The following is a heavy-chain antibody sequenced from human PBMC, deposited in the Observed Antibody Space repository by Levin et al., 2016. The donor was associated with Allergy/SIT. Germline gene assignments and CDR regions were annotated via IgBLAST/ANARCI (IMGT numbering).Heavy chain of an antibody. V-gene: IGHV3-15*05. CDR1: GVIFRNAW. CDR3: AKDGYNWNDEGFFDY. CDR2: IKSKTDGGTI. J-gene: IGHJ4*02. D-gene: IGHD1-1*01. Sequence: GESLKISCAVSGVIFRNAWVTWVRQAPGKGLEWVGRIKSKTDGGTIDYAAPVKGRFTISRDNSKNSLYLQMNSLRTEDTALYYCAKDGYNWNDEGFFDYWGQGTLVTVSA.